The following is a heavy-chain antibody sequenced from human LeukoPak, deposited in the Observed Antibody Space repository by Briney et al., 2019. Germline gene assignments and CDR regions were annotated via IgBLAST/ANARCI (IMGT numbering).Heavy chain of an antibody. CDR1: GFTFSRYW. J-gene: IGHJ4*01. CDR3: ARDGTAAGLYFDL. D-gene: IGHD6-13*01. V-gene: IGHV3-7*01. CDR2: IKYDGGEK. Sequence: RRSLRLSYTLSGFTFSRYWMNWVRQAPGKKLNWVASIKYDGGEKSYVDSVRDRFTIYRDNTKNSLYLQMSSLRGEDTAVYYCARDGTAAGLYFDLWGRGTLVTVSS.